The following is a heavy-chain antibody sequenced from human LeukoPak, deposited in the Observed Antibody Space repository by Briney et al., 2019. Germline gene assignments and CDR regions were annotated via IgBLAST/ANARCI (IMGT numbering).Heavy chain of an antibody. CDR3: AKDREWELRYYFDY. D-gene: IGHD1-26*01. CDR2: ISGSADNT. CDR1: GFTLSSYA. V-gene: IGHV3-23*01. Sequence: GALRLSCTASGFTLSSYALSWGRQAPGGGLGWVSTISGSADNTNYAEAVKGRFTISRDNSKNTMYLQMNSLRAEDTAVYYCAKDREWELRYYFDYWGQGTLVTVSS. J-gene: IGHJ4*02.